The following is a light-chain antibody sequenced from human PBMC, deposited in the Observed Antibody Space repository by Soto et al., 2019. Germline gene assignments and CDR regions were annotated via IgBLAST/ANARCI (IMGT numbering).Light chain of an antibody. J-gene: IGKJ5*01. V-gene: IGKV1-12*01. CDR3: LQGNRVPFS. CDR2: AAS. Sequence: DIPMTQSPSSVSASVGDRVTITCRASQGISTNLAWYQQKPGKAPKLLIYAASSLQGGVPPRFSGPGSGTDFTLSISSLQPEDCAIYYCLQGNRVPFSFGQGTRLEIK. CDR1: QGISTN.